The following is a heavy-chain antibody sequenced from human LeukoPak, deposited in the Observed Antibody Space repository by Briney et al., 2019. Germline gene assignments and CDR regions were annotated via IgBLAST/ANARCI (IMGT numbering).Heavy chain of an antibody. Sequence: GGSLRLSCAASGFTFSSYAMHWVRQAPGKGLEWVAVISYDGSNKYYADSVKGRFTISRDNSKNTLYLQMNSLRAEDTAVYYCARDFDAFDIWGQGTMVTVSS. CDR1: GFTFSSYA. CDR2: ISYDGSNK. CDR3: ARDFDAFDI. J-gene: IGHJ3*02. V-gene: IGHV3-30-3*01.